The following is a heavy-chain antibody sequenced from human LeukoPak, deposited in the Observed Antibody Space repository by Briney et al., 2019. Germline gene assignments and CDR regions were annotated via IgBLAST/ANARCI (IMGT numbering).Heavy chain of an antibody. V-gene: IGHV1-2*02. CDR1: GYTFTGYY. CDR3: ARSIAVAGSFYSFDY. CDR2: INPNSGGT. J-gene: IGHJ4*02. D-gene: IGHD6-19*01. Sequence: ASVKVSCKASGYTFTGYYMHWVRQAPGQGLEWMGWINPNSGGTNYAQKFQGRVTMTRDTSISTAYMELSRLRSDDTAVYYCARSIAVAGSFYSFDYWGQGTLVTVSS.